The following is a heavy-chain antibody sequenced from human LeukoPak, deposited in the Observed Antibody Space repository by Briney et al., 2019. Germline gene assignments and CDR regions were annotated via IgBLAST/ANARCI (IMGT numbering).Heavy chain of an antibody. J-gene: IGHJ5*02. Sequence: SVKVPCKASGGTFSSYVISWVRQAPGQGLEWMGGIIPIFGTANYAQKFQGRVTITADESTSTAYMELSSLRSEDTAVYYCARSTVGIAAADYNWFDPWGQGTLVTVSS. CDR2: IIPIFGTA. V-gene: IGHV1-69*13. CDR1: GGTFSSYV. CDR3: ARSTVGIAAADYNWFDP. D-gene: IGHD6-13*01.